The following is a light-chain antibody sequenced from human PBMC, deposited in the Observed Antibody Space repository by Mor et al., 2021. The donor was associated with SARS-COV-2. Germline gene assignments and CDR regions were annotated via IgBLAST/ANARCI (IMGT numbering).Light chain of an antibody. CDR1: SSNIVSNY. CDR3: AAWDDILSGPV. V-gene: IGLV1-47*01. Sequence: TISCSGSSSNIVSNYIYWYQQLPGTAPKLLIYMDNQRPSWVPDRFSGSKSDTSASLAISGLRSEDEADYYCAAWDDILSGPVFGGGT. CDR2: MDN. J-gene: IGLJ3*02.